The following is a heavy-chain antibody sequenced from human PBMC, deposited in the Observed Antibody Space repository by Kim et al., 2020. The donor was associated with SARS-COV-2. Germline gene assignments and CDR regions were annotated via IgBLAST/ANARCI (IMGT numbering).Heavy chain of an antibody. CDR3: AKVEAYDY. CDR1: GFTFSNYG. D-gene: IGHD1-1*01. Sequence: GGSLRLSCVASGFTFSNYGMDWVRQAPGNGLGWVAVIAYDGSNKYYADSVKGRLTISRDNSKNTLYMQMNSLRAEDTAVYYWAKVEAYDYWGKGTLVTVS. J-gene: IGHJ4*02. V-gene: IGHV3-30*18. CDR2: IAYDGSNK.